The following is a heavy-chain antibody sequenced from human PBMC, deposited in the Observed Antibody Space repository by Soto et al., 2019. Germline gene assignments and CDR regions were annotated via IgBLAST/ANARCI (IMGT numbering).Heavy chain of an antibody. CDR3: AGQTFTIAAASYGRSNWFDP. J-gene: IGHJ5*02. CDR2: IYFTGNT. V-gene: IGHV4-39*01. CDR1: GGSTTSSSHF. D-gene: IGHD6-25*01. Sequence: SETLSLTCSASGGSTTSSSHFWGWVRQPPGKGLEWIGTIYFTGNTDYTPSLKSRLTMSIDTSKNEFSLRLNSVTAADTAVYYCAGQTFTIAAASYGRSNWFDPWGPGTLVTVSS.